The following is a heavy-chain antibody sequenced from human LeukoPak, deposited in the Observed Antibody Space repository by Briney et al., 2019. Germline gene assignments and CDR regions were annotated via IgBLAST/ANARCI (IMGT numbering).Heavy chain of an antibody. Sequence: PGGSLRLSCAASGFTFSSCGFNWVRQAPGKGLEWVSSIGPTGTDRYYADSVRGRFTISRDNAKNSMYLRMDSLRDEDTAVYYCATETIGRHYDYWGQGTLLTVSP. J-gene: IGHJ4*02. V-gene: IGHV3-21*01. CDR2: IGPTGTDR. CDR3: ATETIGRHYDY. CDR1: GFTFSSCG. D-gene: IGHD1-14*01.